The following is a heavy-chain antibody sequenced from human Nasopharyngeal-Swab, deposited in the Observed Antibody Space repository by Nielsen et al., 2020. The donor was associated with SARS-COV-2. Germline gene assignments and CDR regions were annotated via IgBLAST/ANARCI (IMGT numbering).Heavy chain of an antibody. Sequence: SETLSLTCAVSGGSISSSNWWSWVRQPPGKGLEWIGEIYHSGSTNYNPSLKSRVTISVDKSKNQFSLKLSSVTAADTAVYYCARVYYDFWSGYYPYGMDVWGQGTTVTVSS. CDR3: ARVYYDFWSGYYPYGMDV. CDR2: IYHSGST. J-gene: IGHJ6*02. D-gene: IGHD3-3*01. V-gene: IGHV4-4*02. CDR1: GGSISSSNW.